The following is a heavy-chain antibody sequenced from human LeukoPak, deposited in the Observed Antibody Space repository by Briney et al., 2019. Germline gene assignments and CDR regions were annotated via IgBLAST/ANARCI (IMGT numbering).Heavy chain of an antibody. V-gene: IGHV4-38-2*02. D-gene: IGHD6-13*01. CDR1: GYSISSGYY. CDR3: AREAAAGSNWFDP. J-gene: IGHJ5*02. Sequence: SETLSLTCAVSGYSISSGYYWGWIRQPPGKGLEWIGSIYHSGSTYYNPSLKSRVTISVDTSKNQFYLKLSSVTAADTAAYYCAREAAAGSNWFDPWGQGTLVTVSS. CDR2: IYHSGST.